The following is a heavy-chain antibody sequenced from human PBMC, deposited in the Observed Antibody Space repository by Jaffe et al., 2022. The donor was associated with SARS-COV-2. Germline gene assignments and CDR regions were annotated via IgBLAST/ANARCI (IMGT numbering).Heavy chain of an antibody. J-gene: IGHJ6*03. CDR1: GYSFTSYW. Sequence: EVQLVQSGAEVKKPGESLKISCKGSGYSFTSYWIGWVRQMPGKGLEWMGIIYPGDSDTRYSPSFQGQVTISADKSISTAYLQWSSLKASDTAMYYCARQGGEGDYVDYYYYYYMDVWGKGTTVTVSS. CDR3: ARQGGEGDYVDYYYYYYMDV. V-gene: IGHV5-51*01. D-gene: IGHD4-17*01. CDR2: IYPGDSDT.